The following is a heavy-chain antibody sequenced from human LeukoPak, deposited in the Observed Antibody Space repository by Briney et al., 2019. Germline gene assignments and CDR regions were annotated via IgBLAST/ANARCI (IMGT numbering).Heavy chain of an antibody. J-gene: IGHJ3*01. D-gene: IGHD3-9*01. V-gene: IGHV1-2*02. Sequence: VASVKVSCKASGYTFTGHSMYWVRQAPGQGLEWMGWIKPNSGGTNYAQKFQGRVTMTRNTSISTAYMELSRLRSDDTAVYFCARWPMTGLAFDVWGQGTMVTVSS. CDR2: IKPNSGGT. CDR3: ARWPMTGLAFDV. CDR1: GYTFTGHS.